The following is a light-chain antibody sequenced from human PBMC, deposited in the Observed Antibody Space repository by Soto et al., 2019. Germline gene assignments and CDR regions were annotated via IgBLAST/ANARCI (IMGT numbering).Light chain of an antibody. Sequence: IQMTQSPSTLSASVGARVTITCRASQSISSWLAWYQQKPGKAPKLLIYKASSLESGVPSRFSGSGSGTEFTLTISSLQPDDFATYSCQQYNSYYTFGQGTKLEIK. CDR2: KAS. V-gene: IGKV1-5*03. CDR3: QQYNSYYT. J-gene: IGKJ2*01. CDR1: QSISSW.